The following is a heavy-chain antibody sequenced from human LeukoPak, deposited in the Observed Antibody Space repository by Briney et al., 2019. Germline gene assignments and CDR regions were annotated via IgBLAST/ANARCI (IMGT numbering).Heavy chain of an antibody. CDR2: IYYSGST. D-gene: IGHD1-26*01. CDR3: ARDLGWELAYFQH. V-gene: IGHV4-39*07. J-gene: IGHJ1*01. CDR1: GGSISSSSYY. Sequence: SGTLSLTCTVSGGSISSSSYYWGWIRQPPGKGLEWIGSIYYSGSTYYNPSLKSRVTISVDTSKNQFSLKLSSVTAADTAVYYCARDLGWELAYFQHWGQGTLVTVSS.